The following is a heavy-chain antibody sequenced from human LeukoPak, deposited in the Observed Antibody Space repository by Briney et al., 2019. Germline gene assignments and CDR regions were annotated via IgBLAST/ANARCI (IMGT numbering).Heavy chain of an antibody. D-gene: IGHD4-11*01. V-gene: IGHV3-11*04. CDR3: ASNPTSDYSNYYYYYYMDV. Sequence: PGGSLRLSCAASGFTFSDYYMSWIRQAPGKGLEWVSYISSSGSTIYYADSVKGRFTISRDNAKNSLYLQMNSLRAEDTAVYYCASNPTSDYSNYYYYYYMDVWGKGTTVIVSS. CDR2: ISSSGSTI. J-gene: IGHJ6*03. CDR1: GFTFSDYY.